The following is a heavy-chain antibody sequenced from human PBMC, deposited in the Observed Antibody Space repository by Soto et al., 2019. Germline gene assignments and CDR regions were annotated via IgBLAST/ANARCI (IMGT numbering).Heavy chain of an antibody. CDR2: IWYDGSNK. D-gene: IGHD6-19*01. CDR1: GFTFSSYG. CDR3: ARVAVAGPFDY. Sequence: QVQLVESGGGVVQPGRSLRLSCAASGFTFSSYGMHWVRQAPGKGLEWVAVIWYDGSNKYYEDSVKGRFTISRDNSKNTLYLQMNSLRAEDTGVYYCARVAVAGPFDYWGQGTLVTVSS. J-gene: IGHJ4*02. V-gene: IGHV3-33*01.